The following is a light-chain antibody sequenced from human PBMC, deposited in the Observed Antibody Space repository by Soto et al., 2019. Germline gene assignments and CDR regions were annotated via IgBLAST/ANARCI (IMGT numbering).Light chain of an antibody. V-gene: IGLV2-14*01. CDR2: DVT. Sequence: QSALTQPASVSGSPGQSITISCTGTSSDIGAYDFVSWYQQHPGKVPKLMIYDVTNRPAGVSSRFSGSKSDNVASLTISGLQAEDDAYYYCTSYTSGNTLELFGGGTKLTVL. CDR3: TSYTSGNTLEL. J-gene: IGLJ2*01. CDR1: SSDIGAYDF.